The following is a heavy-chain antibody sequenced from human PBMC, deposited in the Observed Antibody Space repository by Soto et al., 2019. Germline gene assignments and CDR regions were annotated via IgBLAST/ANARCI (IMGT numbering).Heavy chain of an antibody. J-gene: IGHJ4*02. CDR1: GGSINSGGYC. D-gene: IGHD5-18*01. Sequence: QVKLKESGPGLVKPSQTLSLTCTFSGGSINSGGYCWSWIRQHPGKGLDWIGCISYGGSTSYNPSLKSRVTISVDTSKNQFSLKLTSVTAADTAVYYCSRGILVWGQGALITVSS. CDR2: ISYGGST. CDR3: SRGILV. V-gene: IGHV4-31*03.